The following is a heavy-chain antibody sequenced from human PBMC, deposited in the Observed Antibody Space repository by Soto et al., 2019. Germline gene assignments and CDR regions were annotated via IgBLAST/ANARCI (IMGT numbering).Heavy chain of an antibody. Sequence: QVQLQESGPGLVKPSETLSLTCTVSGGSISSYYWSWIRQPPGKGLEWIGYIYYSGSTNYNPSLKSRVTISVDTSKTQFSLKLSSVTASDTAVYYCARALILTGYYIQDAFDIWGQGTMVTVSS. D-gene: IGHD3-9*01. CDR3: ARALILTGYYIQDAFDI. J-gene: IGHJ3*02. CDR1: GGSISSYY. CDR2: IYYSGST. V-gene: IGHV4-59*01.